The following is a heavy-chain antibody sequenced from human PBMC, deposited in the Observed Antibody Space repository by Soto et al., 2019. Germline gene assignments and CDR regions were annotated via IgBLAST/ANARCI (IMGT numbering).Heavy chain of an antibody. V-gene: IGHV1-46*01. Sequence: GASVKVSCKASGYTFTSYYMHWLRQAPGQGLEWMGIINSSGGSTSYAQKFQGRVTMTRDRSTSTVYMELRSLRSEDTAAYYCARGSGYDAFDIWGQGTMVIVSS. D-gene: IGHD3-10*01. CDR3: ARGSGYDAFDI. J-gene: IGHJ3*02. CDR2: INSSGGST. CDR1: GYTFTSYY.